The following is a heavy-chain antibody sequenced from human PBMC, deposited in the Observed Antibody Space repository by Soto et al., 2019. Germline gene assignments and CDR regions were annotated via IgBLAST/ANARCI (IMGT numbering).Heavy chain of an antibody. V-gene: IGHV1-58*01. J-gene: IGHJ4*02. CDR2: IVGGSGST. CDR1: GFTLTSAD. D-gene: IGHD3-3*01. CDR3: AADWSNRQFDF. Sequence: QMQLMQSGPEVKKPGTSVKVSCKASGFTLTSADVQWVRQTRGQRLEWIGWIVGGSGSTNYAQQFQGRLAITRDMSTSTVYMDLSSLRSDDTAVYDCAADWSNRQFDFWGQGTLVTVSS.